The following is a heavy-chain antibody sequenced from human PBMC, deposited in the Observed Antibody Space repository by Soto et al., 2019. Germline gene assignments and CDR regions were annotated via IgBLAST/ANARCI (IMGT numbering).Heavy chain of an antibody. CDR1: GGSFSGYY. J-gene: IGHJ5*02. CDR3: ARGLGSGWSTVINWFDP. V-gene: IGHV4-34*01. D-gene: IGHD6-19*01. Sequence: PSETLSLTCAVYGGSFSGYYWSWIRQPPGKGLEWIGGINHSGSTNYNPSLKSRVTISVDTSKNQFSLKLSSVTAADTAVYYCARGLGSGWSTVINWFDPWGRGTLVTVSS. CDR2: INHSGST.